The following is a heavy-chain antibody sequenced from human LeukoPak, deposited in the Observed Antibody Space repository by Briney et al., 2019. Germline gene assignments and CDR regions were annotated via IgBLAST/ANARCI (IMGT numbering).Heavy chain of an antibody. D-gene: IGHD3-3*01. CDR2: IRSGGSIT. CDR3: ARVIWSGYYQIDY. CDR1: GFTFSSYS. J-gene: IGHJ4*02. Sequence: GGSLRLSCAASGFTFSSYSMNWVRQAPGKGLEWVSYIRSGGSITRYADYVEGRFTISRDNAKNSLYLQVNSLRAEDTAVYYCARVIWSGYYQIDYWGQGTLVTVSS. V-gene: IGHV3-48*01.